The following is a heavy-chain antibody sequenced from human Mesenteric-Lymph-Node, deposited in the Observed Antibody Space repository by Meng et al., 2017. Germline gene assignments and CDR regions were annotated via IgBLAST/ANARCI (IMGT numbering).Heavy chain of an antibody. CDR2: INHSGST. V-gene: IGHV4-34*01. Sequence: QVQRQQWGGGLLKPSETLSLTCAVYGGSFSGYYWSWIRQPPGKGLEWIGEINHSGSTNYNPSLKSRVTISVDTSKNQFSLKLTSVTATDTAVYYCARTNYGDYNWFDPWGQGTLVTVSS. CDR3: ARTNYGDYNWFDP. J-gene: IGHJ5*02. CDR1: GGSFSGYY. D-gene: IGHD4-17*01.